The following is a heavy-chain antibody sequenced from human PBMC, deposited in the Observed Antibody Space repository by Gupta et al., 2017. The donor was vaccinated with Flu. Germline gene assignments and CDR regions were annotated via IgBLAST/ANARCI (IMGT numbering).Heavy chain of an antibody. V-gene: IGHV4-34*01. CDR1: GGSFSGYY. Sequence: QAQFQQWGAALLQPSGTLSLTCVVYGGSFSGYYWSWIRQAPGKGLEWIGEITHSGSTSYNPSLKSRVSISVDTSKHQFSLKLNSMTAADTAIYYCARDFQFWGQGTLVAVSS. CDR2: ITHSGST. J-gene: IGHJ1*01. CDR3: ARDFQF.